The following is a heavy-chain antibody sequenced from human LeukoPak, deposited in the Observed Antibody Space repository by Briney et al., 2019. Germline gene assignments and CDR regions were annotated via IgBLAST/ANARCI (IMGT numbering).Heavy chain of an antibody. J-gene: IGHJ4*02. D-gene: IGHD3-22*01. CDR1: GFTFSSYW. CDR3: ARVTYDSSGYWGLLYFDY. Sequence: GGSLRLSCAASGFTFSSYWMSWVRQAPGKGLEWVANIKQDGSEKYYVDSVKGRFTISRDNAKNSLYLQMNSLRAEDTAVYYCARVTYDSSGYWGLLYFDYWGQGTLVTVSS. CDR2: IKQDGSEK. V-gene: IGHV3-7*01.